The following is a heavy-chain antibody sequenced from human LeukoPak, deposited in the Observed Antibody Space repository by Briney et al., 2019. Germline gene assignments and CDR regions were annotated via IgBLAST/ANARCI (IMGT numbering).Heavy chain of an antibody. CDR3: ARHQDYDLWSGLHPNWFDP. CDR1: GGSISSSSDC. D-gene: IGHD3-3*01. Sequence: PSETLSLTCIVSGGSISSSSDCWGWIRQPPGKGLEWIGSIYYSGNTYYNPSLNSRATISVDTSKNQFSLKLTSVTAADTSVYYCARHQDYDLWSGLHPNWFDPWGQGALVTVSS. V-gene: IGHV4-39*01. CDR2: IYYSGNT. J-gene: IGHJ5*02.